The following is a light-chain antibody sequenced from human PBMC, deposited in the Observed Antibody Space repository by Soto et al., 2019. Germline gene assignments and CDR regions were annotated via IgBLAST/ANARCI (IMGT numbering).Light chain of an antibody. J-gene: IGKJ5*01. CDR3: QQYENIPT. V-gene: IGKV1-33*01. CDR1: QNIKNY. CDR2: DAS. Sequence: DLQMTQSPSSLSASVGDRVAITCQASQNIKNYLNWYKQKPGRAPKLLIYDASNLEAGVPSRLRGSGSGTDFTFTISSMQPEDIATYYCQQYENIPTFGQGTRLEIK.